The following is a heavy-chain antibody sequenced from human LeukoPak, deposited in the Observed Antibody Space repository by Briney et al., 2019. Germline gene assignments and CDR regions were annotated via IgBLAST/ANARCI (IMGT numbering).Heavy chain of an antibody. V-gene: IGHV1-2*02. Sequence: ASVKVSCKASGYTFTGYYMHWVRQSPGQVLELMGWINPNSGGTNYAQNFQGRVTMTRDTSISTAYMELSSLRSDDTAVYYCARVSRITMVRGVKNYDYWGQGTLVTVSS. J-gene: IGHJ4*02. D-gene: IGHD3-10*01. CDR2: INPNSGGT. CDR3: ARVSRITMVRGVKNYDY. CDR1: GYTFTGYY.